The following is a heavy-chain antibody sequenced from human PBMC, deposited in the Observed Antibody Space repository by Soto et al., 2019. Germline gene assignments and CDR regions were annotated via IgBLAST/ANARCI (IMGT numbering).Heavy chain of an antibody. V-gene: IGHV4-30-4*01. D-gene: IGHD3-3*01. J-gene: IGHJ5*02. CDR2: IYYSGST. CDR3: ARVPTISDNWFDP. CDR1: GSSISSGDYY. Sequence: PSETLSLTCTVSGSSISSGDYYWSWIRQPPGKGLEWIGYIYYSGSTYYNPSLKSRVTISVDTSKNQFSLKLSSVTAADTAVYYCARVPTISDNWFDPWGQGTLVTVS.